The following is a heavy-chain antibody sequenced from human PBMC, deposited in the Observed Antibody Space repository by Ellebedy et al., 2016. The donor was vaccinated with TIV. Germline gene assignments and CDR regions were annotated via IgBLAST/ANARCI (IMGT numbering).Heavy chain of an antibody. V-gene: IGHV1-46*01. Sequence: AASVKVSCKASGYTFTSYYMHWVRQAPGQGLEWMGIIDPSGGTTDYAQKFQGRVTMTRDTSTSPVYMELSSLRFEDTAMYYCARGDLLESSSPDHYGMDVWGQGTTVIVS. J-gene: IGHJ6*02. CDR1: GYTFTSYY. CDR3: ARGDLLESSSPDHYGMDV. CDR2: IDPSGGTT. D-gene: IGHD6-6*01.